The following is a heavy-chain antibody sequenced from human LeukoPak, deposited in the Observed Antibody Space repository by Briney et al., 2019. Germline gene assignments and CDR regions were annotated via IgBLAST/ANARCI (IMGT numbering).Heavy chain of an antibody. CDR2: IYYSGST. CDR3: ARVYSSGSRAFQH. D-gene: IGHD6-19*01. V-gene: IGHV4-59*12. CDR1: GGSISSYY. J-gene: IGHJ1*01. Sequence: SETLSLTCTVSGGSISSYYWSWIRQPPGKGLEWIGYIYYSGSTNYNPSLKSRVTISVDTSKNQFSLKLSSVTAADTAVYYCARVYSSGSRAFQHWGQGTLVTVSS.